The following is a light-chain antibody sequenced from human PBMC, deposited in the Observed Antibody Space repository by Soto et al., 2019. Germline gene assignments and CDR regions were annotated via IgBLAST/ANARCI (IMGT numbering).Light chain of an antibody. CDR2: EVN. Sequence: QSALTQPASVSGSPGQSITISCTGTSSDVGNYNYVSWYQQHPGKAPKLIIYEVNSRPSEVSNRFSGSKSGNTASLTISGLQADDEADYYCSSFTTRDTRVFGGGTKVTVL. CDR1: SSDVGNYNY. J-gene: IGLJ3*02. V-gene: IGLV2-14*01. CDR3: SSFTTRDTRV.